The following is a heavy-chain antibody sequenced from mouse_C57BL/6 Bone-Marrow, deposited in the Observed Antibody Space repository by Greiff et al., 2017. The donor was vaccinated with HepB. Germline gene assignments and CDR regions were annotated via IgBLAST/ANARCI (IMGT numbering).Heavy chain of an antibody. CDR2: INPNNGGT. CDR1: GYTFTDYY. V-gene: IGHV1-26*01. CDR3: ARSPFITTVAAYYFDY. D-gene: IGHD1-1*01. Sequence: VQLQQSGPELVKPGASVKISCKASGYTFTDYYMNWVKQSHGKSLEWIGDINPNNGGTSYNQKFKGKATLTVDKSSSTAYMELRSLTSEDSAVYYCARSPFITTVAAYYFDYWGQGTTLTVSS. J-gene: IGHJ2*01.